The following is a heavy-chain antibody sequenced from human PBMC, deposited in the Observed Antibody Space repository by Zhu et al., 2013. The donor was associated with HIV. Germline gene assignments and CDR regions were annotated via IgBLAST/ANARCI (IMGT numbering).Heavy chain of an antibody. J-gene: IGHJ5*02. CDR1: GFTFDDYA. D-gene: IGHD6-19*01. CDR2: ISWNSGSI. V-gene: IGHV3-9*01. CDR3: AKGSSGWYDGNWFDP. Sequence: EVQLVESGGGLVQPGRSLRLSCAASGFTFDDYAMHWVRQAPGKGLEWVSGISWNSGSIGYADSVKGRFTISRDNAKNSLYLQMNSLRAEDTALYYCAKGSSGWYDGNWFDPGAREPWSPSPQ.